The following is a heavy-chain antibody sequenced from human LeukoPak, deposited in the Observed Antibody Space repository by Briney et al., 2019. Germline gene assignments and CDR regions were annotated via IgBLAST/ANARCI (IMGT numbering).Heavy chain of an antibody. CDR3: ARLPGWTTYIFDD. CDR2: ISPNSGGT. D-gene: IGHD1-1*01. CDR1: GYTFTGYY. V-gene: IGHV1-2*02. J-gene: IGHJ4*02. Sequence: ASVKVSCKAFGYTFTGYYLHWVRQAPGQGLECVGWISPNSGGTYSAQKFEGRITMTRDTSISTAYMELSRLTYDDTAVYYCARLPGWTTYIFDDWGQGTLVTVSS.